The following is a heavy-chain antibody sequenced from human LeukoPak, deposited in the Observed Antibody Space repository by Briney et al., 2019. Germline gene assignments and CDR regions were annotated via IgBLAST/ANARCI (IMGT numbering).Heavy chain of an antibody. CDR2: TSSDLNVK. D-gene: IGHD3-10*01. V-gene: IGHV3-30-3*01. J-gene: IGHJ4*02. CDR3: AREGYYGSGSPPSLYFDY. CDR1: GFTFRSYV. Sequence: GGSLRLSCAASGFTFRSYVIHWVRQAPDKGLEWVAVTSSDLNVKLYADSVKGRFTISRDNSRSTLYLQMNSLRPEDTAIYYCAREGYYGSGSPPSLYFDYWGQGTLVTVSS.